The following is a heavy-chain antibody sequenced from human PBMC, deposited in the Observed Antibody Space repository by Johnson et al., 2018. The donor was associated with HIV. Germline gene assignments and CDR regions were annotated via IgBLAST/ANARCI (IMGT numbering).Heavy chain of an antibody. J-gene: IGHJ3*02. D-gene: IGHD6-6*01. CDR1: GFTFDDYG. CDR2: ISYDGSNK. V-gene: IGHV3-30*18. CDR3: AKGYSSSDAFDI. Sequence: VQVLESGGGVVRPGGSLRLSCAASGFTFDDYGMTWVRQAPGKGLEWVAVISYDGSNKYYADSVKGRFTISRDNSKNTLYLQMNSLRAEDTAVYYCAKGYSSSDAFDIWGQGTMVTVSS.